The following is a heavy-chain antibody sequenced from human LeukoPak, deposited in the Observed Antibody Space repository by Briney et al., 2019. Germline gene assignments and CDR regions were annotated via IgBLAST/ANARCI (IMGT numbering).Heavy chain of an antibody. Sequence: AGGSLRLSCAASGITFSDHYMSWIRQAPGKGLEWLSYISSGGDSIYYADSVKGRFTISRDNAKNSVSLQMNSLRAEDTAVYYCARSIFGSLLYYYMDVWGKGTTVTISS. CDR3: ARSIFGSLLYYYMDV. CDR2: ISSGGDSI. D-gene: IGHD3-10*02. V-gene: IGHV3-11*04. J-gene: IGHJ6*03. CDR1: GITFSDHY.